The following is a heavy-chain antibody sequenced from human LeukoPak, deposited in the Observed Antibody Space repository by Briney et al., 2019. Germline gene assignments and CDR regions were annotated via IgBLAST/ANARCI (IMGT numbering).Heavy chain of an antibody. J-gene: IGHJ5*02. V-gene: IGHV4-59*11. CDR3: ARTLTFYDFWSGYYTRAWFDP. CDR2: IYYSGTT. D-gene: IGHD3-3*01. CDR1: GGSISSHY. Sequence: SETLSLTCTVSGGSISSHYCSWIRQPAGKGLEWIGYIYYSGTTNYNPSLKSRVTISVDKSKNQFSLKLSSVTAADTAVYYCARTLTFYDFWSGYYTRAWFDPWGQGTLVTVSS.